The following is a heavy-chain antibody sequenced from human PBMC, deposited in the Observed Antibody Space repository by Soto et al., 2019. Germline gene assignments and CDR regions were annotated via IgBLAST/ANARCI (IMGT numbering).Heavy chain of an antibody. CDR2: IYYSGST. CDR1: GGSISSGDYY. Sequence: QVQLQESGPGLVKPSQTLSLTCTVSGGSISSGDYYWSWIRQPPGKGLEWIGYIYYSGSTYYNPSLKSHVIISVDTSKNQFSLKLSSVTAADTAVYYCARQVTMIVVARAENAFDIWGQGTMVTVSS. D-gene: IGHD3-22*01. V-gene: IGHV4-30-4*01. J-gene: IGHJ3*02. CDR3: ARQVTMIVVARAENAFDI.